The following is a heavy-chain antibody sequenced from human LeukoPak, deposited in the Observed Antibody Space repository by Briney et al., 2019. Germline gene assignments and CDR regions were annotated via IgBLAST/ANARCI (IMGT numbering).Heavy chain of an antibody. J-gene: IGHJ6*04. CDR3: SRGRKGSSSWYGMDV. V-gene: IGHV4-34*01. CDR1: GGSFTGYY. D-gene: IGHD6-13*01. CDR2: INHSGDT. Sequence: SETLSLTCDVNGGSFTGYYWSWIRQPPGKGLEWIGEINHSGDTYYNPSLKSRLTMSEDTSKNQLSLILTSVTAAGTAVYYCSRGRKGSSSWYGMDVWGNGTTVIVSS.